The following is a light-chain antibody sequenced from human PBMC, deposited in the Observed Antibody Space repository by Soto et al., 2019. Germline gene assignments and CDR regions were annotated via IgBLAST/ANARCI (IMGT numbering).Light chain of an antibody. CDR1: QSVLYSSNNKNY. J-gene: IGKJ4*01. CDR2: WAS. Sequence: DIVMTQSPDSLAVSLGERATLNCKSSQSVLYSSNNKNYLAWYQQKPGQPPKLLISWASTRESGVPDRFSGSRSGTDFTLTISSLQAEDVAVYYCQQYYSTPPVTFGGGTKVEIK. V-gene: IGKV4-1*01. CDR3: QQYYSTPPVT.